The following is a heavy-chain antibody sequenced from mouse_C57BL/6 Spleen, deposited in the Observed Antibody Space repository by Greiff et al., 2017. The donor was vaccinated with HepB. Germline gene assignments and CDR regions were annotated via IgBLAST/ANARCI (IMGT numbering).Heavy chain of an antibody. CDR2: IDPENGDT. J-gene: IGHJ2*01. D-gene: IGHD2-5*01. CDR3: TTDSNRSY. CDR1: GFNIKDDY. V-gene: IGHV14-4*01. Sequence: EVQLQQSGAELVRPGASVKLSCTASGFNIKDDYMHWVKQRPEQGLEWIGWIDPENGDTEYASKFQGKATITADTSSNTAYLQLSSLTSEDTAVYYCTTDSNRSYWGQGTTLTVSS.